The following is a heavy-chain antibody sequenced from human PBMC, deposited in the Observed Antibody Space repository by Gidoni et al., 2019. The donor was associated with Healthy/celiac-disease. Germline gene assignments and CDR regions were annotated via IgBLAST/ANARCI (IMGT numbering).Heavy chain of an antibody. Sequence: EVQLLESGGGLVQPVGSLRLSCASSGFPFSSYAMSWVRQAPGKGLEWVSAISGSGGSTYYADSVKGRFTISRDNSKNTLYLQMNSLRAEDTAVYYCAKDLSYYYDSSGYYYDYWGQGTLVTVSS. CDR2: ISGSGGST. J-gene: IGHJ4*02. V-gene: IGHV3-23*01. CDR3: AKDLSYYYDSSGYYYDY. D-gene: IGHD3-22*01. CDR1: GFPFSSYA.